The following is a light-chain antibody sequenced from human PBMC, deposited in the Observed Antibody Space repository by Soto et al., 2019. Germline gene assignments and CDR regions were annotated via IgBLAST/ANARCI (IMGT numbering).Light chain of an antibody. Sequence: DIQMTPAPSSLSASVGDSVTITCRASQSILTYFNCYEQKPGIAPKLLIYAASTLPSGVPSRFSGSGSGTDFTLTLSNLQPEDFATYYSQTPWTFGQGTKVDIK. CDR1: QSILTY. CDR2: AAS. J-gene: IGKJ1*01. V-gene: IGKV1-39*01. CDR3: QTPWT.